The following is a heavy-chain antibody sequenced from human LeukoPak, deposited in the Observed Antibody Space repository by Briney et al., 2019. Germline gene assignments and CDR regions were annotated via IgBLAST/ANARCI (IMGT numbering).Heavy chain of an antibody. CDR2: MRYNGGNG. D-gene: IGHD6-13*01. CDR1: GFTFSKYS. Sequence: QTGGSLRLSCAACGFTFSKYSMHWVRQAPGKGLEWVTFMRYNGGNGYYADSVKGRFTISRDNLKSMLYLQMNSLRTDDTGLYFCAKDREEQLVRGWFDPWGQGTLVTVSS. V-gene: IGHV3-30*02. J-gene: IGHJ5*02. CDR3: AKDREEQLVRGWFDP.